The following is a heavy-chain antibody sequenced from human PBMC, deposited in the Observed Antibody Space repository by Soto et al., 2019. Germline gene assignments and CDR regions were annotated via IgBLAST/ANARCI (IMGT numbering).Heavy chain of an antibody. D-gene: IGHD3-16*01. CDR3: AKDLQPAYISETTEEDPAY. J-gene: IGHJ4*02. CDR1: GFTFNSFS. V-gene: IGHV3-30*04. CDR2: VSNDGMFK. Sequence: QVQLVASGGGVVQPGRSLRLSCAASGFTFNSFSMHWVRQTPGKGLEWVAVVSNDGMFKYYGVSVKGRFTVSRDNSKNTLYLQMTSLRPEDTAVYYCAKDLQPAYISETTEEDPAYWGQGTLVTVSS.